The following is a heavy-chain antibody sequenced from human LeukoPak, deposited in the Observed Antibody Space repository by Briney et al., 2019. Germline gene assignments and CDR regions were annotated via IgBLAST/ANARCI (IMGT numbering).Heavy chain of an antibody. V-gene: IGHV4-4*07. Sequence: SETLSLTCTVSGGSISSCYWNWLRQPAGKGLEWIGRIYSSGSTNYNSSLKSRVIMSVDTSKNQFSLKLSSVTAADTAVYYCARTKGGYEFLLDYWGQGTLVTVSS. CDR3: ARTKGGYEFLLDY. J-gene: IGHJ4*02. CDR1: GGSISSCY. D-gene: IGHD5-12*01. CDR2: IYSSGST.